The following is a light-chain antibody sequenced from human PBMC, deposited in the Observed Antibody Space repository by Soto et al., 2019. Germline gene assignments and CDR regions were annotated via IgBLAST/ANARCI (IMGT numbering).Light chain of an antibody. CDR3: CSYAGDLAL. J-gene: IGLJ2*01. CDR2: DVS. V-gene: IGLV2-11*01. Sequence: QSVLTQPRSVSGSPGQSVTISCTGTSSDVGGYDFVSWYQQHPGKAPKLMISDVSKRPSGVPDRFSGSKSGNTASLPISGLQAEDEADYYCCSYAGDLALFGGGTQLTVL. CDR1: SSDVGGYDF.